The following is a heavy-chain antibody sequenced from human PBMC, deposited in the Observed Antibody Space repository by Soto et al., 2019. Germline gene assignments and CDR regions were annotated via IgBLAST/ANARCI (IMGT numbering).Heavy chain of an antibody. V-gene: IGHV4-34*01. Sequence: SETLSLTCAVYGGSFSGYYWSWIRQPPGKGLEWIGEINHSGSTNYNPSLKSRVTISVDTSKNQFSLKLSSVTAADTAVYYCARGHTGYSSSWYLDYWGQGTLVTVS. D-gene: IGHD6-13*01. J-gene: IGHJ4*02. CDR2: INHSGST. CDR3: ARGHTGYSSSWYLDY. CDR1: GGSFSGYY.